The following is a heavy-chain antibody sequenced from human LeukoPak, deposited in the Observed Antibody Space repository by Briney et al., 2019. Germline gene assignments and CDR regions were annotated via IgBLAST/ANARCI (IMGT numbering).Heavy chain of an antibody. Sequence: GGSLRLSCAASGFTFSSYWMTWVRQAPGKGLEWVANIKQDGSEKNYVDSVKGRFTISRDNAKNSLYLQMNSLRAEDTAVYYCARERGATYYYYYYYMDVWGKGTTVTVSS. CDR3: ARERGATYYYYYYYMDV. D-gene: IGHD1-26*01. V-gene: IGHV3-7*01. CDR1: GFTFSSYW. J-gene: IGHJ6*03. CDR2: IKQDGSEK.